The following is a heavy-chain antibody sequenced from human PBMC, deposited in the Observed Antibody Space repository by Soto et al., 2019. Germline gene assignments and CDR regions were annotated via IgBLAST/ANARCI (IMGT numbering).Heavy chain of an antibody. Sequence: QVQVQESGPGLVKPSETLSLTCTVSGGSISSYYWSWIRQPPGKGLEWIGYIYYSGSTNYNPSLKSRVIMSVDTSQTQFSLKLSSVNAADTAVYYCARPGYPERSYWYFDLWGRGTLVTVSS. D-gene: IGHD5-18*01. CDR1: GGSISSYY. V-gene: IGHV4-59*08. CDR3: ARPGYPERSYWYFDL. CDR2: IYYSGST. J-gene: IGHJ2*01.